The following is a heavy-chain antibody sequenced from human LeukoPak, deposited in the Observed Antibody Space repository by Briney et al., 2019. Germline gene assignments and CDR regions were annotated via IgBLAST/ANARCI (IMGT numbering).Heavy chain of an antibody. V-gene: IGHV1-8*03. CDR2: MNPNSGNT. D-gene: IGHD3-22*01. CDR1: GYTFTSYD. J-gene: IGHJ4*02. Sequence: APVKVSCKASGYTFTSYDINWVRQATGQGLEWMGWMNPNSGNTGYAQKFQGRVTITRNTSISTAYMELSSLRSEDTAVYYCARARRASYYYDSSGYYSRGFDYWGQGTLVTVSS. CDR3: ARARRASYYYDSSGYYSRGFDY.